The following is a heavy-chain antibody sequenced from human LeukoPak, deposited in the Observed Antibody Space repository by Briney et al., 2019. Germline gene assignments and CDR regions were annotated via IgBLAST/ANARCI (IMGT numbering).Heavy chain of an antibody. CDR1: GVSIRSHY. J-gene: IGHJ5*02. CDR3: ARALRDSNYGWFDP. Sequence: PSETLSLTCTVSGVSIRSHYWSWIRQPPGKGLEWIGYIYYSGATNYNPSLKSRVTMSVDTSKNQFSLNLCSVTAADTALYYCARALRDSNYGWFDPWGQGTLVTVSS. CDR2: IYYSGAT. V-gene: IGHV4-59*11. D-gene: IGHD4-11*01.